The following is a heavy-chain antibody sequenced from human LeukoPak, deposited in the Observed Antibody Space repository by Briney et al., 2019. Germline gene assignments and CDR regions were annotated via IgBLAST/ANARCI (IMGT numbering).Heavy chain of an antibody. D-gene: IGHD3-3*01. CDR1: GGSISSYY. CDR2: IYYSCST. Sequence: SETLSLTCTVSGGSISSYYWSWIRQPPRQGLGWIGYIYYSCSTNYNPSLKSRVTISVDTSKNQFSLKLSSVTAADTAVYYCARNIPKYDSLDYWGQGTLVTVSS. J-gene: IGHJ4*02. V-gene: IGHV4-59*01. CDR3: ARNIPKYDSLDY.